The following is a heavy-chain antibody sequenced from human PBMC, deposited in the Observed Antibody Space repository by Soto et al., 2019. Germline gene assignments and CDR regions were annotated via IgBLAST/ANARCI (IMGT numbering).Heavy chain of an antibody. CDR2: ITGSSSYI. CDR3: ARLVASETGYGIDL. CDR1: GFIFSSHN. D-gene: IGHD3-9*01. Sequence: PGGSLRLSCAASGFIFSSHNMNWVRQAPGKGLEWVSSITGSSSYIFYADSVKGRFTISRDNAKNTVYLQVNSLRAEDTGVYYCARLVASETGYGIDLWGQGTTVTVSS. J-gene: IGHJ6*02. V-gene: IGHV3-21*06.